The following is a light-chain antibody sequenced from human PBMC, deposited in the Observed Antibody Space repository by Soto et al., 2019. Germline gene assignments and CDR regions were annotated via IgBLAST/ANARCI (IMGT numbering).Light chain of an antibody. J-gene: IGKJ4*01. Sequence: EVVMTQSPATLSVSPGERATLSCRASQSVSSLLAWYQQKPGQAPRLLIYGASTRATGIPDRFSASGSGTAFALTISSLQSGDFAVYYGQQYNNWPLAFGGGTKVEIK. V-gene: IGKV3-15*01. CDR1: QSVSSL. CDR2: GAS. CDR3: QQYNNWPLA.